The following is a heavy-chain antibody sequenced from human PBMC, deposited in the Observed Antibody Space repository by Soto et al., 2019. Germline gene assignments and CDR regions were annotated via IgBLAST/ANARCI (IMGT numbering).Heavy chain of an antibody. CDR2: ITGSGLTI. CDR3: AKDDVSGDGLWLVSD. Sequence: GGSLRLSCEASGFTFSKYAMIWVRQAPGKGQEWVSGITGSGLTIEHSASVKGWFTISRDNSKNTVYLQMNSLRAEDTAIYYCAKDDVSGDGLWLVSDWGQGAPVTVSS. CDR1: GFTFSKYA. D-gene: IGHD2-21*02. J-gene: IGHJ4*02. V-gene: IGHV3-23*01.